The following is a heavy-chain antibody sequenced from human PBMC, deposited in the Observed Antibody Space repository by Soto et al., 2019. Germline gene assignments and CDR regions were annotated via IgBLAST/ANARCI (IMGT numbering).Heavy chain of an antibody. CDR3: ARGSWEYQRPYNWFDP. J-gene: IGHJ5*02. CDR1: GGTFSSYA. V-gene: IGHV1-69*01. CDR2: IIPIFGTA. D-gene: IGHD2-2*01. Sequence: QVQLVQSGAEVKKPGSSVKVSCKASGGTFSSYAISWVRQAPGQGLEWMGGIIPIFGTANYAQKFQGRVTITADEATSTAYRELSSLRSEDTAVYYCARGSWEYQRPYNWFDPWGQGTLVTVSS.